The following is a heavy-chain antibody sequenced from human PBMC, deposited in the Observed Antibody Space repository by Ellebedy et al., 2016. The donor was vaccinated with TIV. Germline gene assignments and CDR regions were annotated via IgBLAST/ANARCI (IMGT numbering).Heavy chain of an antibody. CDR1: GYTLTELS. CDR3: ARDMKGYCSSTSCQPNYYYGMDV. V-gene: IGHV1-24*01. Sequence: ASVKVSCXVSGYTLTELSMHWVRQAPGKGLEWMGGFDPEDGETIYAQKFQGRVTMTEDTSTDTAYMELSSLRSEDTAVYYCARDMKGYCSSTSCQPNYYYGMDVWGQGTTVTVSS. J-gene: IGHJ6*02. D-gene: IGHD2-2*01. CDR2: FDPEDGET.